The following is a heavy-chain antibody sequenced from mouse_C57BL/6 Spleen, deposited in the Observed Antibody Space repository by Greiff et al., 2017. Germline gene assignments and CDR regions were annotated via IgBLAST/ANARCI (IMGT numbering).Heavy chain of an antibody. J-gene: IGHJ4*01. CDR1: GFSLTSYG. D-gene: IGHD2-3*01. CDR2: IWSGGST. CDR3: ARNCDGGDYAMDY. V-gene: IGHV2-2*01. Sequence: VMLVESGPGLVQPSQSLSITCTVSGFSLTSYGVHWVRQSPGKGLEWLGVIWSGGSTDYNAAFISRLSISKDNSKSQVFFKMNSLQADDTAIYYCARNCDGGDYAMDYWGQGTSVTVSS.